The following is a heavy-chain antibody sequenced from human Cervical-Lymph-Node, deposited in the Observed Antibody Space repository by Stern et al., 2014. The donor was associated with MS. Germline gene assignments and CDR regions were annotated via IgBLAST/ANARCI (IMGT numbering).Heavy chain of an antibody. J-gene: IGHJ5*02. D-gene: IGHD3-10*01. Sequence: QVQLVQSGAEVKKPGASVKVSCKASGYTFTSYYMHWVRQAPGQGLEWMGIINPSGGSTSYAQKFQGRVTMTRDTSTSTVYIELSSLRSEDTAVYYCARAITSNWFDPWGQGTLVTVSS. CDR1: GYTFTSYY. V-gene: IGHV1-46*01. CDR3: ARAITSNWFDP. CDR2: INPSGGST.